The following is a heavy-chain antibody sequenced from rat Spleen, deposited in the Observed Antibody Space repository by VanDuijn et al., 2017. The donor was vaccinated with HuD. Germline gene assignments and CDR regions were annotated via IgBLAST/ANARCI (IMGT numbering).Heavy chain of an antibody. CDR3: ATAYHSGDAHYFDY. CDR1: GFSLTDYS. J-gene: IGHJ2*01. D-gene: IGHD1-1*01. Sequence: QVQLKESGPGLVQPSQTLSLTCTVSGFSLTDYSVHWVRQPPGKGLEWMGRIQSGGGTDYNSAINTRLSISRDTSKSQVFLKMNSLQTEDTAMFFCATAYHSGDAHYFDYWGQGVMVTVSS. V-gene: IGHV2-19*01. CDR2: IQSGGGT.